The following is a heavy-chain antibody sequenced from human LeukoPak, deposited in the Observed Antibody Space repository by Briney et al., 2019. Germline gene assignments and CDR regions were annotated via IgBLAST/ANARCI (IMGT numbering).Heavy chain of an antibody. D-gene: IGHD3-10*01. V-gene: IGHV3-23*01. Sequence: PGGSLRLSCAASGFTFSSHAMNWVRQAPGKGLEWVSAISGSGASTYYADSVKGRFTISRDNSKNTLYLQMNSLRAEDTAVYYCAKPHYYGSGSYSPYYFDYWGQGTLVTVSS. CDR2: ISGSGAST. J-gene: IGHJ4*02. CDR1: GFTFSSHA. CDR3: AKPHYYGSGSYSPYYFDY.